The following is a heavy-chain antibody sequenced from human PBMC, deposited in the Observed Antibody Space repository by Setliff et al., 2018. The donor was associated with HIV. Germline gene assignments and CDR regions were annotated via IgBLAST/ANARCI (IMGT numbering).Heavy chain of an antibody. CDR2: INHSGGT. V-gene: IGHV4-34*01. D-gene: IGHD7-27*01. J-gene: IGHJ3*01. Sequence: SETLSLTCAVYGRSFSGYYWNWIRQSSGKGLEWIGEINHSGGTNYNPSLKSRVTMSIDTSKNQFSLNVSSVTAADTAVYYCARGWGHDGFDFWGQGTMVTVSS. CDR1: GRSFSGYY. CDR3: ARGWGHDGFDF.